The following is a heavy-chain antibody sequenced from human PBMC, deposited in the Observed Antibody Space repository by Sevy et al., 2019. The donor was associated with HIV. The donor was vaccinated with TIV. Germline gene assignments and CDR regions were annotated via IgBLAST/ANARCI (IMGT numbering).Heavy chain of an antibody. Sequence: GGSLRLSCAASGFTFSTYDMHWVRQAPGKGLEWVAIISHDGSYRYYADSVRGRFSMSRDNSNNIIYLQMNGLSIEDTALYYCAKNRPPGGSYFSRHGMDVWGRGTTVTVSS. J-gene: IGHJ6*02. CDR1: GFTFSTYD. V-gene: IGHV3-30*18. CDR3: AKNRPPGGSYFSRHGMDV. D-gene: IGHD3-16*01. CDR2: ISHDGSYR.